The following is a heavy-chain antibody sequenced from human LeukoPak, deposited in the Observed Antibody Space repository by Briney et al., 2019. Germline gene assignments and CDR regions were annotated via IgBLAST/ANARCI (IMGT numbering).Heavy chain of an antibody. J-gene: IGHJ4*02. CDR3: ARAKGDGYTIQDYFDY. V-gene: IGHV3-30-3*01. D-gene: IGHD5-24*01. CDR2: ISYDGSNK. Sequence: GGSLRLSCAASGFTFSSYAMHWVRQAPGKGLEWVAVISYDGSNKYYADSVKGRFTISRDNSKNTLYLQMNSLRAENTAVYYCARAKGDGYTIQDYFDYWGQGTLVTVSS. CDR1: GFTFSSYA.